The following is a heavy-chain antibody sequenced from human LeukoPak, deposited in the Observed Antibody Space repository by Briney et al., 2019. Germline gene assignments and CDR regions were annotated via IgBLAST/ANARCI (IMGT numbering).Heavy chain of an antibody. V-gene: IGHV1-18*03. CDR3: VIRDCHTDH. CDR1: GYTFTSYG. D-gene: IGHD5-24*01. Sequence: GASVKVSCKASGYTFTSYGISWVRQAPGQGLEWMGWISAYNGNTNYAQKLQGRVTITRDTSASTAYMDLSSLRYEDMAVYYCVIRDCHTDHWGQGTLVTVSS. J-gene: IGHJ4*02. CDR2: ISAYNGNT.